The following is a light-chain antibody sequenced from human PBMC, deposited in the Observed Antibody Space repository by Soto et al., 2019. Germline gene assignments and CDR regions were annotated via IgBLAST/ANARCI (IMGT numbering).Light chain of an antibody. CDR2: EDS. J-gene: IGLJ2*01. CDR3: QVWDGSSCQVV. V-gene: IGLV3-21*02. Sequence: SYELIQPPSVSVAPGQTATITCGGNNIGGKSVHWYQQKTGQAPVLVVHEDSDRPSGIPERFSGANSGNTATLTVSRVDAGDEADYYCQVWDGSSCQVVFGGGTKLTVL. CDR1: NIGGKS.